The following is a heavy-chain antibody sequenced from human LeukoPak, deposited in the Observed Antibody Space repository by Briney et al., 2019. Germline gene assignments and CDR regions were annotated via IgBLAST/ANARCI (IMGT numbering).Heavy chain of an antibody. Sequence: GGSLRLSCAASGFTFSSYAMHWVRQAPGKGLEWVAVISYDGSNKYCADSVKGRFTISRDNSKNTLYLQMNSLRAEDTAVYYCARGGGLGVVVRTAKTFDIWGQGTMVTVSS. D-gene: IGHD3-22*01. CDR3: ARGGGLGVVVRTAKTFDI. V-gene: IGHV3-30-3*01. CDR2: ISYDGSNK. J-gene: IGHJ3*02. CDR1: GFTFSSYA.